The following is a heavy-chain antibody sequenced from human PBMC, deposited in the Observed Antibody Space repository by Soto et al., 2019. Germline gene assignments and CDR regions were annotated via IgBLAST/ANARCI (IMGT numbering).Heavy chain of an antibody. CDR2: IRSKANSYAT. CDR1: GFTFSCSA. V-gene: IGHV3-73*01. Sequence: GGSLRLSCAASGFTFSCSAMHSVRQASGKGLEWVGRIRSKANSYATAYAASVKGRFTISRDNSKNTLYLQMNSLRAEDTAVYYCARDTGYIDYWGQGTLVTVSS. D-gene: IGHD6-13*01. J-gene: IGHJ4*02. CDR3: ARDTGYIDY.